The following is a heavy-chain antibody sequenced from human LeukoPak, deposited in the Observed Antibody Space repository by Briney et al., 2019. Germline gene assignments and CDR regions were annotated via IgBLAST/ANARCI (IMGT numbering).Heavy chain of an antibody. CDR3: ARRGSITGTTRYYYYGMDV. CDR2: IIPIFGTA. Sequence: SVKVSCKASGGTFSSYAISWVRQAPGQGLEWMGGIIPIFGTANYAQKFQGRVTITADESTSTAYMELSSLRSEDTAVYYCARRGSITGTTRYYYYGMDVWGRGTTVTVSS. CDR1: GGTFSSYA. J-gene: IGHJ6*02. V-gene: IGHV1-69*13. D-gene: IGHD1-7*01.